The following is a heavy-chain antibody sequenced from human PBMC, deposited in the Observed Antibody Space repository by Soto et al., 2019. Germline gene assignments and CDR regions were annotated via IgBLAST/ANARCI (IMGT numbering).Heavy chain of an antibody. CDR1: GFTFSSYA. J-gene: IGHJ3*02. CDR3: AKDQGLGIPGGYDAFDS. D-gene: IGHD7-27*01. CDR2: ISVSGSNT. Sequence: QLLESGGGLVQPGGSLRLSCATSGFTFSSYAMTWVRQAPGKGPEWVSAISVSGSNTYYADSVKGRFSISRDNFKNTLDLQMNSLRAEDTAVYYCAKDQGLGIPGGYDAFDSWGQGTMITVSS. V-gene: IGHV3-23*01.